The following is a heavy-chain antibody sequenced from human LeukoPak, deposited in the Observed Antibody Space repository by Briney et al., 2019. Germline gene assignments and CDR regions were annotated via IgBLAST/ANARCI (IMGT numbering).Heavy chain of an antibody. CDR1: GFTFSSYA. V-gene: IGHV3-30*18. CDR3: AKDHYYGSGSYYAFDI. Sequence: GGSLRLSCAASGFTFSSYAMSWVRQAPGKGLEWVAVISYDGSNKYYADSVKGRFTISRDNSKNTLYLQMNSLRAEDTAVYYCAKDHYYGSGSYYAFDIWGQGTMVTVSS. J-gene: IGHJ3*02. D-gene: IGHD3-10*01. CDR2: ISYDGSNK.